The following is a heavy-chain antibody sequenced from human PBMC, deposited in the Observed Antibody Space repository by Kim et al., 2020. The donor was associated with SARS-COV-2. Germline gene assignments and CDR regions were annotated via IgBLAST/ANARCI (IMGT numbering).Heavy chain of an antibody. V-gene: IGHV3-48*02. CDR1: GFSFSSYS. Sequence: GGSLRLSCAASGFSFSSYSMYWVRQAPGEGLEYISYITGNSGKLHYADSVKGRFTISRDNAKRSLYLQMNSLRDEDTAVYYCARGGNNWNALDSWGLGTLVTVSS. CDR3: ARGGNNWNALDS. J-gene: IGHJ5*01. CDR2: ITGNSGKL. D-gene: IGHD1-1*01.